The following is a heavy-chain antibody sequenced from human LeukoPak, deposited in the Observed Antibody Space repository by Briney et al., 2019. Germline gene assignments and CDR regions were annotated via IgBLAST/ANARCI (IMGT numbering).Heavy chain of an antibody. CDR1: GFTFSSYA. J-gene: IGHJ4*02. CDR3: ARDPYDSSGYPMAY. Sequence: GGSLRLSCAASGFTFSSYAMSWVRQAPGKGLEWVSAISGSGGSTYYADSVKGRFTISRDNSKNTLYLQMNSLRAEGTAVFYCARDPYDSSGYPMAYWGQGTLVTVSS. CDR2: ISGSGGST. D-gene: IGHD3-22*01. V-gene: IGHV3-23*01.